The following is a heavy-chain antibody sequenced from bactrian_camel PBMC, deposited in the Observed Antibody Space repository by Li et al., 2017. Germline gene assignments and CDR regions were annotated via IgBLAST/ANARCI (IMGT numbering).Heavy chain of an antibody. CDR1: GFTYTRYS. V-gene: IGHV3S59*01. CDR3: AAAWSRSVGRVGVSPTEEDFDY. D-gene: IGHD8*01. CDR2: LGAIDGRT. Sequence: VQLVESGGGSVQTGGSLRLSCATSGFTYTRYSMAWFRQAPGKKREGVAALGAIDGRTDYADSVKGRFTISQDNAKNTLYLRMDSLEPEDTAMYYCAAAWSRSVGRVGVSPTEEDFDYWGQGTQVTVS. J-gene: IGHJ6*01.